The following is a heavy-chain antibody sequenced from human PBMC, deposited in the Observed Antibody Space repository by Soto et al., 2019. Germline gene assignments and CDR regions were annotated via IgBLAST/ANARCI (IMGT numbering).Heavy chain of an antibody. D-gene: IGHD2-2*02. CDR3: ARARLYCSSTSCHTSIYYYYGMDV. V-gene: IGHV1-3*01. J-gene: IGHJ6*02. Sequence: ASVKVSCKASGYTFTSYAMHWVRQAPGQRLEWMGWINAGNGNTKYSQKFQGRVTITRDTSASTAYMELSSLRSEDTAVYYCARARLYCSSTSCHTSIYYYYGMDVWAKGPRSPSP. CDR2: INAGNGNT. CDR1: GYTFTSYA.